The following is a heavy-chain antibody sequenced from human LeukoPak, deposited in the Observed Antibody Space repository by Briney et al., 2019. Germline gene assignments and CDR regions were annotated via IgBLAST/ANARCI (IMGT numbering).Heavy chain of an antibody. CDR1: GYTFSGYY. J-gene: IGHJ3*02. Sequence: ASVKVSCKASGYTFSGYYLHWVRQAPGQGLEWMGWINPNSGDTGYAQRFQGRVTMTRDTSISTAYMELSRLRSDDPAVYYCARDPNYDILTGYSYDAFDIWGQGTMVTVSS. CDR3: ARDPNYDILTGYSYDAFDI. CDR2: INPNSGDT. D-gene: IGHD3-9*01. V-gene: IGHV1-2*02.